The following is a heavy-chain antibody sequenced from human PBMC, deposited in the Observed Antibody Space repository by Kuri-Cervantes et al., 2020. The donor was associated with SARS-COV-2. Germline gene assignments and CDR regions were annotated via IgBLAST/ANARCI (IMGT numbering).Heavy chain of an antibody. CDR2: IYSGGST. CDR3: ASGEIAASGTIYYFDY. Sequence: GGSLRLSCAASGFTVSSNYMSWVRQAPGKGLEWVSVIYSGGSTYYADSVKGRFTISSDNAKNSLYLQMNSLRAEDTAVYYCASGEIAASGTIYYFDYWGQGTLVTVSS. J-gene: IGHJ4*02. CDR1: GFTVSSNY. V-gene: IGHV3-53*01. D-gene: IGHD1-7*01.